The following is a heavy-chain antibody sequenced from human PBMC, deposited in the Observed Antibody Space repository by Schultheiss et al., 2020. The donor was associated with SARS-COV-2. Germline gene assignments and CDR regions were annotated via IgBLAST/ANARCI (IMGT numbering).Heavy chain of an antibody. CDR3: ARGRGALGTGVDV. CDR1: GYTFTSYG. V-gene: IGHV1-69*13. J-gene: IGHJ6*02. Sequence: SVKVSCKASGYTFTSYGISWVRQAPGQGLEWMGGIIPIFGTANYAQKFQGRVTITADESTSTAYMELSSLRSEDTAVYYCARGRGALGTGVDVWGQGTTVTVSS. CDR2: IIPIFGTA. D-gene: IGHD1-14*01.